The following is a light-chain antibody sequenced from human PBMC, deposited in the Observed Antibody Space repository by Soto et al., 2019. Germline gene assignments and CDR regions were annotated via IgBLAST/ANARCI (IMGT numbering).Light chain of an antibody. J-gene: IGLJ2*01. CDR3: SSYTSSSTLVV. CDR1: SSDVGGFNY. V-gene: IGLV2-14*03. Sequence: QSALTQPASVSGSPGQSITISCSGTSSDVGGFNYVPWYQQHPGKAPKLMIYDVSNRPSGVSNRFSGSKSGNKASLTISGLQAEDEADYYCSSYTSSSTLVVFGGGTKLTVL. CDR2: DVS.